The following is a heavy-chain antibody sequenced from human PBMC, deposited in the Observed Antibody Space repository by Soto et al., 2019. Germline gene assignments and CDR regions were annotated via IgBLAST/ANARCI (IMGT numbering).Heavy chain of an antibody. D-gene: IGHD6-19*01. CDR1: GFTFSSYG. CDR3: AKDGHIAVAGGNWFDP. J-gene: IGHJ5*02. CDR2: ISYDGSNK. Sequence: PGGSLRLSCAASGFTFSSYGMHWVRQAPGKVLEWVAVISYDGSNKYYADSVKGRFTISRDNSKNTLYLQMNSLRAEDTAVYYCAKDGHIAVAGGNWFDPWGQGTLVTVS. V-gene: IGHV3-30*18.